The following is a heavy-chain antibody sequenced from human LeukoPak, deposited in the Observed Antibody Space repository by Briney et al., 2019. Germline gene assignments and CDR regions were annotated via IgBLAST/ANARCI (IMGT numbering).Heavy chain of an antibody. CDR1: GFTFSSYW. D-gene: IGHD3-16*02. Sequence: GGSLRLSCAASGFTFSSYWMSWVRQAPGKGLEWVANIKQDGSEKYYVDSVKGRFTISRDNAKNSLYLQMNSLRAEDTAVYYCARFGGVIVTDSYYFDYWGQGTLVTVSS. CDR2: IKQDGSEK. CDR3: ARFGGVIVTDSYYFDY. V-gene: IGHV3-7*01. J-gene: IGHJ4*02.